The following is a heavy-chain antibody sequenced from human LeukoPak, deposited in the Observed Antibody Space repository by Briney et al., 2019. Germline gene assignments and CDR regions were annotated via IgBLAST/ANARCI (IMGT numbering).Heavy chain of an antibody. CDR3: AKDLRPGMATITGNFDY. CDR2: IGGSGGST. Sequence: GGSLRLSCAASGFTFSNYGMSWVRQAPGKGLEWVSGIGGSGGSTYHADSVKGRFTISRDNSKNTLYLQMNSLRAEDTAIYYCAKDLRPGMATITGNFDYWGQGTLVTVSS. J-gene: IGHJ4*02. V-gene: IGHV3-23*01. CDR1: GFTFSNYG. D-gene: IGHD5-24*01.